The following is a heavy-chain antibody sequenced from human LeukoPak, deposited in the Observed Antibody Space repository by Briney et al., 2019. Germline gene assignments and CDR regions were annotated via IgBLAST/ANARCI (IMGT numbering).Heavy chain of an antibody. V-gene: IGHV5-51*01. D-gene: IGHD5-24*01. Sequence: GESLKISCKGLGYSFSSYWHAWVRQSPGKGLEWMGIIYPGGSETRYDPSFQGQVTISADSSTSTAYLQWSSLRASDTAMYYCARASRDGYNQNFDHWGQGTLVTVSS. CDR2: IYPGGSET. CDR1: GYSFSSYW. CDR3: ARASRDGYNQNFDH. J-gene: IGHJ4*02.